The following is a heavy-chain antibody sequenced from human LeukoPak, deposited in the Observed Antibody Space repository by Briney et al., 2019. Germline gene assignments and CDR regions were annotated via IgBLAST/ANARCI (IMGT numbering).Heavy chain of an antibody. Sequence: KPSETLSLTCTVSGGSISSSTYYWGWIRQPPGKGLEWIGSIYYSGSTYYNPSLRSRVTISVDTSKNQFSLKLSSVTAADTAVYYCARVISSWDGFDYWGQGTLVTVSS. CDR2: IYYSGST. V-gene: IGHV4-39*07. CDR1: GGSISSSTYY. CDR3: ARVISSWDGFDY. D-gene: IGHD6-13*01. J-gene: IGHJ4*02.